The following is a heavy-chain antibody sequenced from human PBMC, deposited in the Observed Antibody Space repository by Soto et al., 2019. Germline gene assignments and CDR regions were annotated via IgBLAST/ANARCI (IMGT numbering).Heavy chain of an antibody. J-gene: IGHJ6*02. D-gene: IGHD7-27*01. CDR1: GFIFSDYT. V-gene: IGHV3-21*01. CDR3: ACSRLTGHYGTDV. CDR2: VSRRSENL. Sequence: PGGSLRLSCAASGFIFSDYTINWVRQAPGKGLEWVSSVSRRSENLLYADSVKGRFTISRDNAKNSVSLQMNSLRAEDTAVYYCACSRLTGHYGTDVWGQGTTVTVSS.